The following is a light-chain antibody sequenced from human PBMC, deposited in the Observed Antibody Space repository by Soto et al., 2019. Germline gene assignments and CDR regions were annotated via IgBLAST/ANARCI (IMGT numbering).Light chain of an antibody. Sequence: QSALTQPPSAPGTPGQRVTISCSGSSSNIGSNTVNWCQQLPGTAPKLLIYSNNQRPSGVPDRFSGSKSGTSASLAISGLQSEDEADYFCAAWDDSLNGYVFGTGTKVTVL. V-gene: IGLV1-44*01. CDR3: AAWDDSLNGYV. CDR2: SNN. CDR1: SSNIGSNT. J-gene: IGLJ1*01.